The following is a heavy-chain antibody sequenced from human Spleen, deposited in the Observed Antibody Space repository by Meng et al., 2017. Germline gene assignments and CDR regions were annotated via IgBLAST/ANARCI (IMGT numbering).Heavy chain of an antibody. Sequence: ASVKVSCKASGYTFTSYYIHWVRQAPGQGLEWMGRINPNSGGTNYAQKFQGRVTMTRDTSISTAYMELSRLRSDDTAVYYCARTRRGTMIVEHYYYGMDVWGQGNTV. D-gene: IGHD3-22*01. CDR2: INPNSGGT. J-gene: IGHJ6*01. CDR1: GYTFTSYY. V-gene: IGHV1-2*06. CDR3: ARTRRGTMIVEHYYYGMDV.